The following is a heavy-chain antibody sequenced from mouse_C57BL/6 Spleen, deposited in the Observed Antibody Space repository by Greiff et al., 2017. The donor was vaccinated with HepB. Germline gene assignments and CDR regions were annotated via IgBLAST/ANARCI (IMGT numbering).Heavy chain of an antibody. J-gene: IGHJ3*01. CDR2: IHPSDSDT. Sequence: VQLQQPGAELVKPGASVKVSCKASGYTFTSYWMHWVKQRPGQGLEWIGRIHPSDSDTNYNQKFKGKATLTVDKSSSTAYMQLSSLTSEDSAVYYCASNFPHYDERFAYWGQGTLVTVSA. CDR3: ASNFPHYDERFAY. CDR1: GYTFTSYW. V-gene: IGHV1-74*01. D-gene: IGHD2-4*01.